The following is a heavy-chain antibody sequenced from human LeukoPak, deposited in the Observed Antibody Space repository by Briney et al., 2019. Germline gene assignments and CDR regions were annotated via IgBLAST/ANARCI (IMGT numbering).Heavy chain of an antibody. J-gene: IGHJ4*02. V-gene: IGHV4-59*08. CDR3: ARQHSMGLRGARITMVRGVFDY. D-gene: IGHD3-10*01. CDR1: GGSISSYY. CDR2: IYYSGST. Sequence: SETLSLTCTVSGGSISSYYWSRIRLPPGKGLEWIGYIYYSGSTNYNPSLKSRVTISVDTSKNQFSLKLSSVTAADTAVYYCARQHSMGLRGARITMVRGVFDYWGQGTLVTVSS.